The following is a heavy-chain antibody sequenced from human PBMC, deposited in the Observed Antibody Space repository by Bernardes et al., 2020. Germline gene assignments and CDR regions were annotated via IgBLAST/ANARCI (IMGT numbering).Heavy chain of an antibody. CDR1: GFTFRSYA. J-gene: IGHJ4*02. D-gene: IGHD2-2*01. CDR2: IIGSGGST. Sequence: GQSLRLSCAASGFTFRSYAMSWVRQAPGKGLEWVSAIIGSGGSTYYADSVKGRFTISRDNSKNTLYRQMNSLRAEDTAVYYCAKGYWSSTSCARFDYWGQGTLGTVSS. V-gene: IGHV3-23*01. CDR3: AKGYWSSTSCARFDY.